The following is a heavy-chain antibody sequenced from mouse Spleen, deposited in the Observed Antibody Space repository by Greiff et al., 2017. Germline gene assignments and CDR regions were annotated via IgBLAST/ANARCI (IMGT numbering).Heavy chain of an antibody. CDR2: IYPGGGYT. D-gene: IGHD2-13*01. CDR1: GYTFTNYW. CDR3: ARRRGYGDYGFAY. J-gene: IGHJ3*01. V-gene: IGHV1-63*01. Sequence: VKLVESGAELVRPGTSVKMSCKASGYTFTNYWIGWAKQRPGHGLEWIGDIYPGGGYTNYNEKFKGKATLTADKSSSTAYMQFSSLTSEDSAIYYCARRRGYGDYGFAYWGQGTLVTVSA.